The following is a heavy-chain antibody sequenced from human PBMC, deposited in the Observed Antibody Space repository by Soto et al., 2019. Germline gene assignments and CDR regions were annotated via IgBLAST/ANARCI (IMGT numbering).Heavy chain of an antibody. CDR1: GFTFSNAW. J-gene: IGHJ6*03. CDR3: TSPGILWFGECERGTLDYYYSMDV. V-gene: IGHV3-15*01. Sequence: EVQLVESGGGLVKPGGSLRLSCAASGFTFSNAWMSWVRQAPGKGLEWVGRIKSKTDGGTTDYAAPVKGRFTISRDDSKNTLYLQMNSLKTEDTAVYYCTSPGILWFGECERGTLDYYYSMDVWGKGTTVTVSS. CDR2: IKSKTDGGTT. D-gene: IGHD3-10*01.